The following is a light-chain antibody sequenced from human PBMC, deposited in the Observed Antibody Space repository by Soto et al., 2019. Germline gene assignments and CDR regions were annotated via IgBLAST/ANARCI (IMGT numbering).Light chain of an antibody. CDR3: QHYNNWPPWT. CDR1: QSVSIN. Sequence: EIVMTQSPATLSVSPGERATLSCRASQSVSINLAWYQQKPGQAPRLLIYGASTMDTGIPARFSGSGSGTEFTLTISSLQSEDFAVYYCQHYNNWPPWTFGQGTKVEIK. J-gene: IGKJ1*01. V-gene: IGKV3-15*01. CDR2: GAS.